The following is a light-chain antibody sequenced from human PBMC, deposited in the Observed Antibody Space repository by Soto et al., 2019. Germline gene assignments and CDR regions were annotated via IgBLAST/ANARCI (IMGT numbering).Light chain of an antibody. Sequence: QSALTQPASVSGSPGQSITISCTGSSSDIGAYQYVCWYQQHPGKVPKLLIYDVTDRPSGVSDRFSGSKSGNTASLTIYGLQAEDEADYYCSSYTYSGTYVFRTGTKLTVL. CDR2: DVT. V-gene: IGLV2-14*03. CDR1: SSDIGAYQY. CDR3: SSYTYSGTYV. J-gene: IGLJ1*01.